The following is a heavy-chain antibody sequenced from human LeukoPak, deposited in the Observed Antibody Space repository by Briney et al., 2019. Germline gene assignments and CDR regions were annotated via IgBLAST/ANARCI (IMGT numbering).Heavy chain of an antibody. CDR1: GFTFSDTW. CDR3: AKDENGSGSTGEGFDY. J-gene: IGHJ4*02. Sequence: PGGSLRLSCAASGFTFSDTWMHWVRQVPGKGLVWVSRIRGDGSDARYAESVKGRFTISRDNAKNTLYLQMNSLRAEDTAVYYCAKDENGSGSTGEGFDYWGQGTLVTVSS. D-gene: IGHD3-10*01. V-gene: IGHV3-74*01. CDR2: IRGDGSDA.